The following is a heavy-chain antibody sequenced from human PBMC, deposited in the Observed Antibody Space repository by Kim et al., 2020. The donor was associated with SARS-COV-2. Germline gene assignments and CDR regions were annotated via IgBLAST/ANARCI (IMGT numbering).Heavy chain of an antibody. V-gene: IGHV3-48*03. CDR3: ARGPNYSPFDY. Sequence: YYADSVRGQFTISRDNDKTALYLQMNSLRAEDTAVYYCARGPNYSPFDYWGQGTLVTVSS. J-gene: IGHJ4*02. D-gene: IGHD4-4*01.